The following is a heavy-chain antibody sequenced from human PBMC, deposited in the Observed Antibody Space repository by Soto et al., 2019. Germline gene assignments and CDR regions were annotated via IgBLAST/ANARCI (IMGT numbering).Heavy chain of an antibody. CDR1: GFSLSTSGVG. J-gene: IGHJ2*01. Sequence: QITLKESGPTLVNPTQPLTLTCTFSGFSLSTSGVGVGWIRQPPGKALEWLALIYWDDDKRYSPSLKSRLTNTKDTSKNQVVLTMTNMDSVDTATYYFARVLKSIVTRYWYFDLWGRGTLVTVSS. D-gene: IGHD3-16*02. CDR2: IYWDDDK. CDR3: ARVLKSIVTRYWYFDL. V-gene: IGHV2-5*02.